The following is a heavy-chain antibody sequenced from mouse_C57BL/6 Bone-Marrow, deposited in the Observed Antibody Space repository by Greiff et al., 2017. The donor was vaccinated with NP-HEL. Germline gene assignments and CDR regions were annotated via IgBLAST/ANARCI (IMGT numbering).Heavy chain of an antibody. CDR3: AGDRDLHYGSSYLDY. CDR2: ITHSGET. V-gene: IGHV12-3*01. J-gene: IGHJ2*01. CDR1: GFPITSGYY. D-gene: IGHD1-1*01. Sequence: QVQLQQSGPGLVKPSQSLFLTCSITGFPITSGYYWIWIRQSPGKPLEWMGYITHSGETFYNPSLQSPISITRETSKNQFFLQLNSVTTEDTAMYYCAGDRDLHYGSSYLDYWGQGTTLTVSS.